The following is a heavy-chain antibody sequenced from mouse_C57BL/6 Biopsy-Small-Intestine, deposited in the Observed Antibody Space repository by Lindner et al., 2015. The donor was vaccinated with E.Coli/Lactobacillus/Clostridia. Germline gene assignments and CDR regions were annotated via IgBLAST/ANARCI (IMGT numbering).Heavy chain of an antibody. CDR2: INGYNGNT. J-gene: IGHJ1*01. CDR1: GYTFTTYG. CDR3: AREGSKPYYYYGMDV. V-gene: IGHV1-81*01. D-gene: IGHD1-1*01. Sequence: SVKVSCKASGYTFTTYGVSWVRQAPGQGLEWMGWINGYNGNTNYAQKFQGRVTMTTDTSTSTAYMELRSLRSADTAVYYCAREGSKPYYYYGMDVWGQGTTVTVSS.